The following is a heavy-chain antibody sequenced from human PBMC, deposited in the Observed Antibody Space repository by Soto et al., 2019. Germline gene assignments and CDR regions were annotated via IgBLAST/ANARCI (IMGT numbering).Heavy chain of an antibody. V-gene: IGHV6-1*01. J-gene: IGHJ3*02. CDR1: VDSVSSNSAA. Sequence: SQTLSLTCAISVDSVSSNSAAWNWIRPSPSRGLEWLGRTYYRSKWYNDYAVSVKSRITINPDTSKNQFSLQLNSVTPEDTAVYYCARQHGIAADDAFDIWGQGTMVTVSS. CDR3: ARQHGIAADDAFDI. CDR2: TYYRSKWYN. D-gene: IGHD6-13*01.